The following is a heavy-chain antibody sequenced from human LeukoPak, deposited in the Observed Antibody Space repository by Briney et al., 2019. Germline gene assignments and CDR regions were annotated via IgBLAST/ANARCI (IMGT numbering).Heavy chain of an antibody. D-gene: IGHD1-26*01. CDR2: IYYSGST. J-gene: IGHJ4*02. CDR3: ARSHAEELDY. CDR1: GGSFSGYY. V-gene: IGHV4-31*11. Sequence: SETLSLTCAVYGGSFSGYYWSWIRQHPGKGLEWIGYIYYSGSTYYNPSLKSRVTISVDTSKNQFSLKLSSVTAADTAVYYCARSHAEELDYWGQGTLVTVSS.